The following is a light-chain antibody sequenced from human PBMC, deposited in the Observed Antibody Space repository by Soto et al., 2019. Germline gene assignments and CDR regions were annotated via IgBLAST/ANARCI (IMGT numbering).Light chain of an antibody. J-gene: IGKJ5*01. CDR3: QQSSNWPPVT. CDR2: DAY. Sequence: VLPQSTATLSVSPGEWATLSCRGSQRVSRDLAWYQQKPGQAPRLLIYDAYSRATGIPDTFSGSGAGTDFTTNISSLEPEDFAVYYCQQSSNWPPVTCGQGTRLEIK. V-gene: IGKV3-11*01. CDR1: QRVSRD.